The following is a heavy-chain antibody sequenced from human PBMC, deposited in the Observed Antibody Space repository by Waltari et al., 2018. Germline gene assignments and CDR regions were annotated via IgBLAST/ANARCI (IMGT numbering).Heavy chain of an antibody. J-gene: IGHJ4*02. V-gene: IGHV3-48*01. CDR2: IRSSGRTI. D-gene: IGHD3-3*01. Sequence: EVQLVESGGGLVQPGGSLRLSCAASGFTFSSYSLTWVRQAPGKGPEWISYIRSSGRTIYYAYSVKGRFTISRDTAKNSVYLQMNSLRAEDTAVYYCARDRTIFGVIITDFDYWGQGTLVTVSS. CDR1: GFTFSSYS. CDR3: ARDRTIFGVIITDFDY.